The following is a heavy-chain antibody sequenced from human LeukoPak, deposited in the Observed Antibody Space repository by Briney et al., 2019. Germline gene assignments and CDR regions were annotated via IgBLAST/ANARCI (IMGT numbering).Heavy chain of an antibody. V-gene: IGHV3-23*01. CDR3: AKGTSRGVIINYFGY. D-gene: IGHD3-10*01. J-gene: IGHJ4*02. Sequence: GGSLRLSCAASGFTFSSYAMSWVRQTPGKGLEWVSAISGSGGSTYYADSVKGRFTISRDNSENTLYLQMNSLRAEDTAVYYCAKGTSRGVIINYFGYWGQGTLVTVSS. CDR2: ISGSGGST. CDR1: GFTFSSYA.